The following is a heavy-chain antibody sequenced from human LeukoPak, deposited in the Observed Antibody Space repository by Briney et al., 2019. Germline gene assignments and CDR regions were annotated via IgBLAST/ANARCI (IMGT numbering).Heavy chain of an antibody. CDR1: GYTFSTHW. J-gene: IGHJ3*02. Sequence: ASVKVSCKTSGYTFSTHWMHWVRQAPGQGLEWMGWISAYNGNTNYAQKLQGRVTMTTDTSTSTAYMELRSLRSDDTAVYYCARDSANRYYYDSSGNTDIWGQGTMVTVSS. V-gene: IGHV1-18*04. CDR3: ARDSANRYYYDSSGNTDI. D-gene: IGHD3-22*01. CDR2: ISAYNGNT.